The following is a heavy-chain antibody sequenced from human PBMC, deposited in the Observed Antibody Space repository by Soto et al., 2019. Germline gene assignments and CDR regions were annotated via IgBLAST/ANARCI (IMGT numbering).Heavy chain of an antibody. CDR2: IYATGTT. J-gene: IGHJ5*02. D-gene: IGHD1-1*01. Sequence: SETLSLTCTVSGASISGFYWSWIRKSAGKGLEWIGRIYATGTTDYIPSLKSRVMMSVDTSKKQFSLKLRSVTAADTAVYYCVRDGTKTLRDWFDPWGQGISVTVSS. CDR3: VRDGTKTLRDWFDP. CDR1: GASISGFY. V-gene: IGHV4-4*07.